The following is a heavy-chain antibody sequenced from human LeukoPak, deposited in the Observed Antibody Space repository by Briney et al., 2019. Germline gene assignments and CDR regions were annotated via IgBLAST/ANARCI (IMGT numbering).Heavy chain of an antibody. Sequence: SETLSLTCTVSGGSISSSSYYWGWIRQPPGKGLEWIGSIYYSGSTYYNPSLKSRVTISVDTSKNQFSLKLSSVTAADTAMYYCARAGSFLTGYYYYYMDVWGKGTTVTVSS. CDR2: IYYSGST. V-gene: IGHV4-39*07. D-gene: IGHD3-10*01. CDR1: GGSISSSSYY. CDR3: ARAGSFLTGYYYYYMDV. J-gene: IGHJ6*03.